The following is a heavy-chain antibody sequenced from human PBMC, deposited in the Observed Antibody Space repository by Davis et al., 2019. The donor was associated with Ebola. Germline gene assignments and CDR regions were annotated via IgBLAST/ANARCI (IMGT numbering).Heavy chain of an antibody. CDR1: GGSISSSSYY. D-gene: IGHD3-22*01. CDR3: ARVRTFYYDSSGYCPYYYYYAMDV. Sequence: MPGGSLRLSCTVSGGSISSSSYYWGWIRQPPGKGLEWIGSIYYSGSTYYNPSLKSRVTISVDTSKNQFSLKLSSVTAADTAVYYCARVRTFYYDSSGYCPYYYYYAMDVWGQGTTVTVSS. V-gene: IGHV4-39*01. CDR2: IYYSGST. J-gene: IGHJ6*02.